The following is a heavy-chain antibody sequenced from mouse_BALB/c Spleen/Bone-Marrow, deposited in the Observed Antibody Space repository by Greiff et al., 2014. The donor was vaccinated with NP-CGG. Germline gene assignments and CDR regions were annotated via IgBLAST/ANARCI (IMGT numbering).Heavy chain of an antibody. V-gene: IGHV1S29*02. Sequence: VQLQQSGPELVNPGASVKISCKASGYTFTDYNVHWVKQSHGKSLEWIGYIYPYNGGTGYSQKFKSKATLTVDNSSSTAYMELRSLTSEDSAVYYCARSYGNWYFDVWGAGTTVTVSS. CDR3: ARSYGNWYFDV. CDR2: IYPYNGGT. D-gene: IGHD2-10*02. CDR1: GYTFTDYN. J-gene: IGHJ1*01.